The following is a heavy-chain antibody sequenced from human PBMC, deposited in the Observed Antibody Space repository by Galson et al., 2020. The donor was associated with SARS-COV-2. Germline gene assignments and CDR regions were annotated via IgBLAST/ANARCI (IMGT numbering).Heavy chain of an antibody. Sequence: GEYLKISCAASGFPFSNYAMHWVRQAPGKGLEYVSTINSNGGRTYYANSVKGRFTISRDNSKNTLFLQMGSLRGEDMAVYYCARAVYCGADCYPTDFWGQGTLGTVSS. J-gene: IGHJ4*02. D-gene: IGHD2-21*02. V-gene: IGHV3-64*01. CDR3: ARAVYCGADCYPTDF. CDR1: GFPFSNYA. CDR2: INSNGGRT.